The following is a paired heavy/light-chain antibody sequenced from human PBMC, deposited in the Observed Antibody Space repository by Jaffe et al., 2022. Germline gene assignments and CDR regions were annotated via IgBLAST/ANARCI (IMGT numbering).Heavy chain of an antibody. CDR2: IYPGDSDT. V-gene: IGHV5-51*03. Sequence: EVQLVQSGAEVKKPGESLKISCKGSGYSFTSYWIGWVRQMPGKGLEWMGIIYPGDSDTRYSPSFQGQVTISADKSISTAYLQWSSLKASDTAMYYCVRVTYREDYNWNGASPHDAFDIWGQGTMVTVSS. D-gene: IGHD1-1*01. J-gene: IGHJ3*02. CDR3: VRVTYREDYNWNGASPHDAFDI. CDR1: GYSFTSYW.
Light chain of an antibody. CDR1: QSIGSS. V-gene: IGKV6-21*02. Sequence: EIVLTQSPDFQSVTPKEKVTITCRASQSIGSSLHWYQQKPDQSPKLLIKYASQSISGVPSRFSGSGSGTDFTLTINSLEAEDAATYYCHQSSSFLYTFGQGTKLEIK. CDR2: YAS. J-gene: IGKJ2*01. CDR3: HQSSSFLYT.